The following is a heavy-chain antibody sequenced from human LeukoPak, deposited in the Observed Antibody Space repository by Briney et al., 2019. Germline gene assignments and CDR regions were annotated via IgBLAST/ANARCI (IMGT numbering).Heavy chain of an antibody. CDR1: GGTFSSYA. J-gene: IGHJ4*02. D-gene: IGHD6-6*01. CDR2: IIPIFGTA. CDR3: ASEGRGSSTQNVDY. Sequence: GASVKVSCKASGGTFSSYAISWVRQAPGQGLEWMGGIIPIFGTANYAQKFQGRVTITADKSTSTAYMELSSLRSEDTAVYYCASEGRGSSTQNVDYWGQGTLVTVSS. V-gene: IGHV1-69*06.